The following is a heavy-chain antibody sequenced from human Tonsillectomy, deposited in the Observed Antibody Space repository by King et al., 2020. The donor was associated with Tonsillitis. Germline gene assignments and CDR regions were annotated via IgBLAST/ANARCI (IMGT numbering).Heavy chain of an antibody. CDR1: GFTFSDYY. CDR3: ASSTMGDYYYYGMDV. D-gene: IGHD3-10*01. V-gene: IGHV3-11*06. CDR2: ISSSSRFT. J-gene: IGHJ6*02. Sequence: VQLVQSGGGLVKPGRSLRLSCAASGFTFSDYYMSWIRQAPGKGLEWISYISSSSRFTNYADSVKGRFTISRDNAKKSLYLQMDSLRAEDTAVYYCASSTMGDYYYYGMDVWGQGTTVTVSS.